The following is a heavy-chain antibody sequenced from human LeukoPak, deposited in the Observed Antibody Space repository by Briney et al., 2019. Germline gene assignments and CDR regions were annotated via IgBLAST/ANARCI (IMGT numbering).Heavy chain of an antibody. J-gene: IGHJ3*01. Sequence: GGSLRLSCAASGFSVGTNYMAWVRQAPGKGLEWVSVIYSGDDTYYTDSVKGRFTISRESSKNTLDLQMNSLRAEDTAVYYCARDPATIMVVTEMNGFDFWGQGTMVTVSS. CDR3: ARDPATIMVVTEMNGFDF. V-gene: IGHV3-53*01. D-gene: IGHD2-21*02. CDR1: GFSVGTNY. CDR2: IYSGDDT.